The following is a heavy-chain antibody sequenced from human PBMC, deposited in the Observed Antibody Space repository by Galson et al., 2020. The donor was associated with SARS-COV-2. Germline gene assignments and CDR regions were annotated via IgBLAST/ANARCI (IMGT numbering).Heavy chain of an antibody. CDR2: IYPNGRT. D-gene: IGHD2-21*02. CDR1: GYSVSTTNY. J-gene: IGHJ2*01. V-gene: IGHV4-38-2*01. Sequence: SETLSLTCAVSGYSVSTTNYWGWVRLAPGKGLEWIGSIYPNGRTYYNPSLESRVTISVDTSRNQFSLTLASVTAADTAFYYCARQGVNMIVLVTVPGWFFDLWGRGTLFTVSS. CDR3: ARQGVNMIVLVTVPGWFFDL.